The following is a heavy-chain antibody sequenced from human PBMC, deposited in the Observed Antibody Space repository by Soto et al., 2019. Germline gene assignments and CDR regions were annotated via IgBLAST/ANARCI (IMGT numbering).Heavy chain of an antibody. CDR2: IYHSGST. CDR1: GGSISSSNW. Sequence: QVQLQESGPGLLKPSGTLSLTCAVSGGSISSSNWWSWVRQPPGKGLEWIGEIYHSGSTNYNPSVKSRVTISVDKSKNQFSLKLGSVTAADTAVYYCARDYDSAHRGGFDPWGQGTLVTVSS. V-gene: IGHV4-4*02. CDR3: ARDYDSAHRGGFDP. J-gene: IGHJ5*02. D-gene: IGHD3-3*01.